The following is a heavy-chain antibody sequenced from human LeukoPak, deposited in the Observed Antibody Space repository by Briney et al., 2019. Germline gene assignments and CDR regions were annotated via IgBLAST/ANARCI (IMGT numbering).Heavy chain of an antibody. J-gene: IGHJ3*02. CDR3: ARDPMVPYPAKDAFDI. D-gene: IGHD3-10*01. CDR2: ISAYNGNT. CDR1: GYTFTSYG. Sequence: ASVKVSCKASGYTFTSYGISWVRQAPGQGLEWMGWISAYNGNTNYAQKLQGRVTMTTDTSTSTAYMELRSLRSDDTAVYYCARDPMVPYPAKDAFDIWGQGTMVTVSS. V-gene: IGHV1-18*04.